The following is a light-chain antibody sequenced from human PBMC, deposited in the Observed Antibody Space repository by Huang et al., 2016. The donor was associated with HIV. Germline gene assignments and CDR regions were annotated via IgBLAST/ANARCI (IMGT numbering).Light chain of an antibody. CDR2: RAS. CDR3: QQGDTRPWT. CDR1: QGIAIW. J-gene: IGKJ1*01. V-gene: IGKV1-12*01. Sequence: DIQMTQSPSSVSASVGARVTITCRASQGIAIWLAWYQQKPGKAPELLIYRASTLHSGVPSRFSGSGSGTDFTLTISSLQPEDVATYYCQQGDTRPWTFGQGTKVQIK.